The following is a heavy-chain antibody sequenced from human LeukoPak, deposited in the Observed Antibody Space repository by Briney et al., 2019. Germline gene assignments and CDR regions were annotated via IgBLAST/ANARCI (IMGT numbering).Heavy chain of an antibody. J-gene: IGHJ4*02. CDR2: IIPIFGTA. CDR3: ASARIAVTLKYYFDY. CDR1: GGTFSSYA. D-gene: IGHD4-11*01. V-gene: IGHV1-69*05. Sequence: ASVKVSCKASGGTFSSYAISWVRQAPGQGLEWMGGIIPIFGTANYAQKFQGRVTITTDESTSTAYMELSSLRSEDTAVYYCASARIAVTLKYYFDYWGQGTLVTVSS.